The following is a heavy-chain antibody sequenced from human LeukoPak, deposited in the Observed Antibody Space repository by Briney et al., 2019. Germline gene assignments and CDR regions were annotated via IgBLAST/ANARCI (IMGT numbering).Heavy chain of an antibody. J-gene: IGHJ4*02. D-gene: IGHD1-26*01. CDR1: GYTFPSYD. CDR3: ARGPKWTGSYYYFDY. CDR2: MNPNSGNT. V-gene: IGHV1-8*01. Sequence: ASVKVSCKTSGYTFPSYDINWVRQATGQGLEWMGWMNPNSGNTGYTQKFQGRVTITRNTSIPTAYMELSSLRSEDTAVYYCARGPKWTGSYYYFDYWGQGTLVTVSS.